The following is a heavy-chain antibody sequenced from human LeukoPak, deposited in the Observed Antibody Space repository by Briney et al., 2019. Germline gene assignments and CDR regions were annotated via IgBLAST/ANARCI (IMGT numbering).Heavy chain of an antibody. CDR1: GFTFSDYY. D-gene: IGHD1-26*01. J-gene: IGHJ3*02. CDR3: AREAVVGAFDAFDI. Sequence: GGSLRLSCAASGFTFSDYYMSWIRQAPGKGLEWVSYISSSGSTIYYADSVKGRFTISRDNAKNSLYLQMNSLRAEDTAVYYCAREAVVGAFDAFDIWGQGTMVTVSS. V-gene: IGHV3-11*04. CDR2: ISSSGSTI.